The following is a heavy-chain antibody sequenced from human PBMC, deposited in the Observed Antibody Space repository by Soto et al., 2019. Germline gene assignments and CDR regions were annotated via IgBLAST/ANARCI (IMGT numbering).Heavy chain of an antibody. CDR1: VFTFSNAW. V-gene: IGHV3-15*07. D-gene: IGHD3-22*01. CDR2: IKSKTDGGTT. J-gene: IGHJ4*01. Sequence: GGSLRRACAASVFTFSNAWINRVRQAPGKGLEWVGRIKSKTDGGTTDFAAPVKGRFAISRDDSKDMVYLQMKSLKTEDTGIYYCTPDSYSAMMVVRFEYWGHGTLVNVSS. CDR3: TPDSYSAMMVVRFEY.